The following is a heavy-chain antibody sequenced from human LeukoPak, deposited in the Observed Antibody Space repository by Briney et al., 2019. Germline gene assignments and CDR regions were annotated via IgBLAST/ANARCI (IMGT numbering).Heavy chain of an antibody. CDR2: ISYDGGKT. Sequence: SGGSLRLSCAASGFIFGGYAMHWVRQAPGKGLQWLAVISYDGGKTYYADSVEGRFTISRDNSKSTVYPEINSLRSEDTAIYYCARGFNDFWSGSQLEYWGQGTLVTVSS. CDR1: GFIFGGYA. D-gene: IGHD3-3*01. J-gene: IGHJ4*02. V-gene: IGHV3-30-3*01. CDR3: ARGFNDFWSGSQLEY.